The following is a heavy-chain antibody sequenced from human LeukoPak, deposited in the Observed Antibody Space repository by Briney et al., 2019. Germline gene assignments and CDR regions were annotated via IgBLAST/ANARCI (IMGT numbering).Heavy chain of an antibody. Sequence: PGGSLRLSCAASGFTFSGYNMNWVRQAPGKGLEWVAVISYDGSNKYYADSVKGRFTISRDNSKNTLYLQMNSLRAEDTAVHYCASSDLTYYYDSRDHRGAFDIWGQGTMVTVSS. CDR3: ASSDLTYYYDSRDHRGAFDI. J-gene: IGHJ3*02. V-gene: IGHV3-30-3*01. CDR1: GFTFSGYN. CDR2: ISYDGSNK. D-gene: IGHD3-22*01.